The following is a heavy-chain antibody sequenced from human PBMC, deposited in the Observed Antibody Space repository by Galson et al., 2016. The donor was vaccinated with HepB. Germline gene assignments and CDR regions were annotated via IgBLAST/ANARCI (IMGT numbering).Heavy chain of an antibody. Sequence: PALVKPTQTLTLTCTLSGFSLTNTRVGVAWIRQPPGKAPEWLALIYWDADKRYNPSLKSSLTITKDTSKNQVVLTMANMDPVDTATYFCAYRRTSGAALDAFEIWGQGTMVTVSS. CDR3: AYRRTSGAALDAFEI. V-gene: IGHV2-5*02. J-gene: IGHJ3*02. D-gene: IGHD6-6*01. CDR1: GFSLTNTRVG. CDR2: IYWDADK.